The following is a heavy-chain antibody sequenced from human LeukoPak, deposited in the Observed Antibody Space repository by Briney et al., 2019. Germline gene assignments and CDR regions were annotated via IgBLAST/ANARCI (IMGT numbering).Heavy chain of an antibody. Sequence: SETLSLTCTVSGGSISSGDYYWSWIRQPPGKGLEWIGYIYYSGSTYYNPSLKSRVTISVDTSKNQFSLKLSSVTAADTAVYYCASSIGGYSSGRYAGPSVFDYWGQGTLVTVSS. CDR1: GGSISSGDYY. CDR2: IYYSGST. J-gene: IGHJ4*02. CDR3: ASSIGGYSSGRYAGPSVFDY. V-gene: IGHV4-30-4*08. D-gene: IGHD6-19*01.